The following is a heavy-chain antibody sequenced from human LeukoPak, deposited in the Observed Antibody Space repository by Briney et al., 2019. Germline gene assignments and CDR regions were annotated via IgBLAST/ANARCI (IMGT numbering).Heavy chain of an antibody. V-gene: IGHV3-11*04. CDR3: AREGRQQGLDF. Sequence: PGGSLRLSCKGSGFTFNGHYMSWIRQAPGKGLDWVAYISDSGNTQLYADSVKGRFTISRDNTKGSLNLQMNGLRDEDTALYYCAREGRQQGLDFWGQGTLVIVSS. D-gene: IGHD6-19*01. CDR1: GFTFNGHY. J-gene: IGHJ4*02. CDR2: ISDSGNTQ.